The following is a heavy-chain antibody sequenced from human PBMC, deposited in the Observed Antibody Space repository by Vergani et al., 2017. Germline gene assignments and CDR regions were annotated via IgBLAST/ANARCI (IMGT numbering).Heavy chain of an antibody. CDR3: ASQGPGRITLFGVVTTNWFDP. V-gene: IGHV3-53*01. J-gene: IGHJ5*02. Sequence: EVQLVESGGGLIQPGGSLRLSCAASGFTVSSNYMSWVRQAPGKGLEWVSAISGSGGSTYYADSVKGRFTISRDNSKNTLYLQMNSLRAEDTAVYYCASQGPGRITLFGVVTTNWFDPWGQGTLVTVSS. D-gene: IGHD3-3*01. CDR2: SGSGGST. CDR1: GFTVSSNY.